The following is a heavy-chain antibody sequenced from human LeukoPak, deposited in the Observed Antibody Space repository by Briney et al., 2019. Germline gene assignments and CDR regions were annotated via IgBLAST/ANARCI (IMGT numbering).Heavy chain of an antibody. D-gene: IGHD5-18*01. CDR3: ATYTAMVTGTFDY. V-gene: IGHV1-69*01. J-gene: IGHJ4*02. Sequence: SVRVSCKASGGTFSSYAISWVRQAPGQGLEWMGGIIPIFGTANYAQKFQGRVTITADESTSTAYMELSSLRSEDTAVYYCATYTAMVTGTFDYWGQGTLVTVSS. CDR1: GGTFSSYA. CDR2: IIPIFGTA.